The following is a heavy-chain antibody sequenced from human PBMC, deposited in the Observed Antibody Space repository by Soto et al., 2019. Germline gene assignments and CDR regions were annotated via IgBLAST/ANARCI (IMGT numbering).Heavy chain of an antibody. CDR2: IWYDGSNK. D-gene: IGHD3-10*01. Sequence: PGGSLRLSCAASGFTFSSYGMHWVRQAPGKGLEWVAVIWYDGSNKYYADSVKGRFTISRDNSKNTLYLQMNSLRAEDTAVYYWARDRMVRAQSTTHWFDPWGQGTLVTVSS. CDR3: ARDRMVRAQSTTHWFDP. V-gene: IGHV3-33*01. CDR1: GFTFSSYG. J-gene: IGHJ5*02.